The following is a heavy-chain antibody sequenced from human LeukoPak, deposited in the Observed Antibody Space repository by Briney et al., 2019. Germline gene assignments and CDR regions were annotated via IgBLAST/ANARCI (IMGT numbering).Heavy chain of an antibody. CDR2: IYSGGST. CDR3: ARAPFRTPMTNFDY. Sequence: GGSLRLSCAASGFTVSSNYMSWVRQAPGKGLEWVSVIYSGGSTYYADSVKGRFTISRDSSKTTLYLQMNSLRAEDTAVYYCARAPFRTPMTNFDYWGQGTLVTVSS. CDR1: GFTVSSNY. D-gene: IGHD2-15*01. V-gene: IGHV3-66*02. J-gene: IGHJ4*02.